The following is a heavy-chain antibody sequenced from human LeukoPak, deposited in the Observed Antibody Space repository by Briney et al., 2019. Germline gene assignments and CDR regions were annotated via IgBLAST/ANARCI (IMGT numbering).Heavy chain of an antibody. V-gene: IGHV1-69*05. CDR2: IIPIFGTA. J-gene: IGHJ5*02. CDR1: GGTFSSYA. D-gene: IGHD4-23*01. CDR3: ARDPGTRVVTPGVIWFDP. Sequence: SVKVSCKSSGGTFSSYAISWVRQAPGQGLEWMGRIIPIFGTANYAQKFQGRVTITTDESTSTAYMELSSLRSEDTAVYYCARDPGTRVVTPGVIWFDPWGQGTLVTVSS.